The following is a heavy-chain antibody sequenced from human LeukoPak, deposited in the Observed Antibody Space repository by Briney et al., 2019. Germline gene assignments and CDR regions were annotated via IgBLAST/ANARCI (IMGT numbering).Heavy chain of an antibody. D-gene: IGHD5-18*01. Sequence: GGSLRLSCAASGFTFSSYWMHWVRQAPGKGLEWVSSISSSSSYIYYADSVKGRFTISRDNAKNSLYLQMNSLRAEDTAVYYCARSTDTATGDDAFDIWGQGTMVTVSS. V-gene: IGHV3-21*01. J-gene: IGHJ3*02. CDR3: ARSTDTATGDDAFDI. CDR1: GFTFSSYW. CDR2: ISSSSSYI.